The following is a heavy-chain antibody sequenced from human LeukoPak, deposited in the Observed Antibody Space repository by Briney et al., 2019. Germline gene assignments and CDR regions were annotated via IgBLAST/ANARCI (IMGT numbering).Heavy chain of an antibody. CDR2: INPSGGST. J-gene: IGHJ5*02. Sequence: GASVKVSCKASGYTFTGYYMHWVRQAPGQGLEWMGWINPSGGSTSYAQKFQGRVTMTRDTSTSTVYIELSSLRSEDTAVYYCARGQIVHEVRYRSWNDFDPWGQGTLVTVSS. CDR3: ARGQIVHEVRYRSWNDFDP. D-gene: IGHD1-1*01. V-gene: IGHV1-46*01. CDR1: GYTFTGYY.